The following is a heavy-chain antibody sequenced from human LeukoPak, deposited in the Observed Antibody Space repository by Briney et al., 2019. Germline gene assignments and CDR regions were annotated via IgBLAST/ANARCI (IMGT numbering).Heavy chain of an antibody. CDR3: ARVLNGYTKQPHLYNWFDP. CDR2: ISAYNGNT. V-gene: IGHV1-18*01. D-gene: IGHD5-18*01. J-gene: IGHJ5*02. Sequence: GASVTVSCKASGYTFTSYGISWVRQAPGQGLEWMGWISAYNGNTNYAQKLQGRVTMTTDTSTSTAYMELRSLRSDDTAVYYCARVLNGYTKQPHLYNWFDPWGQGTLVTVSS. CDR1: GYTFTSYG.